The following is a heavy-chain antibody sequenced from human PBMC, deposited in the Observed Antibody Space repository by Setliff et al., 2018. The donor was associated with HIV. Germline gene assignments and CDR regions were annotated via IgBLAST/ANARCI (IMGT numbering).Heavy chain of an antibody. V-gene: IGHV1-69*06. CDR2: IIPIFGTA. CDR1: GDTFSNYA. D-gene: IGHD3-3*01. Sequence: SVKVSCKASGDTFSNYAISWVRQAPGQGLEWMGGIIPIFGTANYAQKFEGRVTITADKSTSTAYMEVNSLRFEDTAVYYCARGLSIFGVATPGFYSFMDVWGKGTTVTVSS. J-gene: IGHJ6*03. CDR3: ARGLSIFGVATPGFYSFMDV.